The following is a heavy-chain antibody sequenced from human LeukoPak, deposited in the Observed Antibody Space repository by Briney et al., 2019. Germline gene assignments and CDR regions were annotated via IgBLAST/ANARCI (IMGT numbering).Heavy chain of an antibody. D-gene: IGHD3-3*01. Sequence: GGSLRLSCAASGFTFSSYEMNWVRQAPGKGLEWVSYISSSGSTIYYADSVKGRFTISRDNSKNTLYLQMNSLRAEDTAVYYCAKRTRSGAKDYWGQGTLVTVSS. CDR1: GFTFSSYE. J-gene: IGHJ4*02. V-gene: IGHV3-48*03. CDR3: AKRTRSGAKDY. CDR2: ISSSGSTI.